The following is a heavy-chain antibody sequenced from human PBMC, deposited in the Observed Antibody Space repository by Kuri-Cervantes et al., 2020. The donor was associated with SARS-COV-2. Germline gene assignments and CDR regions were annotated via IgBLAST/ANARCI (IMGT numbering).Heavy chain of an antibody. CDR1: GFTFSSYW. Sequence: GESLKISCAASGFTFSSYWMSWARQAPGKGLEWVANIKQDGSEKYYVDSVKGRFTISRDNAKNSLYLQMNSLRAEDTAVYYCARSTDYGDDGYFDYWGQGTLVTVSS. J-gene: IGHJ4*02. CDR3: ARSTDYGDDGYFDY. CDR2: IKQDGSEK. V-gene: IGHV3-7*03. D-gene: IGHD4-17*01.